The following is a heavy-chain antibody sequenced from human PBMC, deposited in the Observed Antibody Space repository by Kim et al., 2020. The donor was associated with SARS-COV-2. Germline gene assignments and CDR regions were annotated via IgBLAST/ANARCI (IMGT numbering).Heavy chain of an antibody. CDR3: ARDIVVVPAAMGLDY. Sequence: KFQGGVTMTRDTSTSTVYMELSSLRSEDTAVYYCARDIVVVPAAMGLDYWGQGTLVTVSS. V-gene: IGHV1-46*01. J-gene: IGHJ4*02. D-gene: IGHD2-2*01.